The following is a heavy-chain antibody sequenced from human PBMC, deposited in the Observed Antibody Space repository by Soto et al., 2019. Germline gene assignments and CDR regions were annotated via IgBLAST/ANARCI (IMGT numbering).Heavy chain of an antibody. Sequence: QVQLVQSGAEGKKPGSSVKVSCKASGGTFSSYSINWVRQAPGQGLEWMGEIIPIFGTANYAQKFQGRVTITADESTSTAYMELRSLISEDTAVYYCARDGGRHSGGIDYWGQGTLVTVSS. V-gene: IGHV1-69*01. CDR3: ARDGGRHSGGIDY. D-gene: IGHD1-26*01. J-gene: IGHJ4*02. CDR2: IIPIFGTA. CDR1: GGTFSSYS.